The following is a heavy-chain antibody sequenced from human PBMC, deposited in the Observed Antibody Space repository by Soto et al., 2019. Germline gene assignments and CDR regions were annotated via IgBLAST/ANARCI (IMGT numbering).Heavy chain of an antibody. J-gene: IGHJ4*02. CDR2: ISGSGGST. D-gene: IGHD2-2*01. CDR3: AKDRGSCSSTSCYERFDY. CDR1: GFTFSSYA. V-gene: IGHV3-23*01. Sequence: GGSLRLSCAASGFTFSSYAMSWVRQAPGKGLEWVSAISGSGGSTYYADSVKGRFTISRDNSKNTLYLQMNSLRAEDTAVYYCAKDRGSCSSTSCYERFDYWGQGTLVTVSS.